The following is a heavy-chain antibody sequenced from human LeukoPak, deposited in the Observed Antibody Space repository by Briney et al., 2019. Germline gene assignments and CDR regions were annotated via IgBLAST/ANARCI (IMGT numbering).Heavy chain of an antibody. J-gene: IGHJ1*01. V-gene: IGHV3-23*01. Sequence: GGSLRLSCAASGFTFSSIAMSWVRQAPDKGLEWVSTISGSGGGTYYADSVKGRFTISRDNSKITLFLQLNSLRAEDTAVYFCSKDFTVTPVGYFHYWGQGTLVTVSS. D-gene: IGHD4-17*01. CDR1: GFTFSSIA. CDR3: SKDFTVTPVGYFHY. CDR2: ISGSGGGT.